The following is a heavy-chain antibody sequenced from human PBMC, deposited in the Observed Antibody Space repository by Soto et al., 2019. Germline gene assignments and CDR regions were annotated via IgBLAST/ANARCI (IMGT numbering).Heavy chain of an antibody. D-gene: IGHD3-22*01. CDR1: GYTFTSYD. J-gene: IGHJ6*02. Sequence: QVQLVQSGAEVKKPGASVKVSCKASGYTFTSYDINWVRLATGQGLEWMGWMNPNSGNTGYAQKFQGRVTMTRNTSISTAYMELSSLRSEDTAVYYCARVRRYYDSSGYYLGYYYYYGMDVWGQGTTVTVSS. V-gene: IGHV1-8*01. CDR2: MNPNSGNT. CDR3: ARVRRYYDSSGYYLGYYYYYGMDV.